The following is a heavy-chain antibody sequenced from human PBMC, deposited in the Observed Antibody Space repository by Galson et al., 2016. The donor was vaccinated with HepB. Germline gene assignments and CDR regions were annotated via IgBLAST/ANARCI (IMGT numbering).Heavy chain of an antibody. CDR2: INANGGLK. V-gene: IGHV3-23*01. D-gene: IGHD3-22*01. CDR3: ARRDLITKKFDY. J-gene: IGHJ4*02. CDR1: GFTFSSLA. Sequence: SLRLSCAASGFTFSSLAMSWVRQAPGKGLEWVSVINANGGLKYYADSVQGRFTISRDNSNNMVYLQMSSLSSVTAADTAVYFCARRDLITKKFDYWGQGILVTVSS.